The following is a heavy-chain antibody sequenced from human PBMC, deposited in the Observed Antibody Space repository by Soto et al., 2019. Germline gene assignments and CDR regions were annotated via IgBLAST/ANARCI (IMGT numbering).Heavy chain of an antibody. Sequence: GGSLRLSCTASGFTFGDYAMSWFRQAPGKGLEWVGFIRSKAYGGTTEYAASVKGRFTISRDDSKSIAYLQMNSLKTEDTAVYYCTVREAGYSYGPGVFDYWGQGTLVTVSS. D-gene: IGHD5-18*01. V-gene: IGHV3-49*03. J-gene: IGHJ4*02. CDR2: IRSKAYGGTT. CDR1: GFTFGDYA. CDR3: TVREAGYSYGPGVFDY.